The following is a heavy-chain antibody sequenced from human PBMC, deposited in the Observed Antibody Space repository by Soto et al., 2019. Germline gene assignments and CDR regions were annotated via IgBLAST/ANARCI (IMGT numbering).Heavy chain of an antibody. CDR2: MSYDGSHE. J-gene: IGHJ2*01. D-gene: IGHD1-26*01. Sequence: QVQLVESGGGVVQPGTSLRLSCVASGFTFSSYGMHWVRQAPGKGLEWVAVMSYDGSHEYYADSVKGRVTISRDNSKNTLFLQMDSLTVEDTAVYYCVRDPVALRNRVRVGYFNLWGRGTQVTVSS. CDR1: GFTFSSYG. CDR3: VRDPVALRNRVRVGYFNL. V-gene: IGHV3-33*01.